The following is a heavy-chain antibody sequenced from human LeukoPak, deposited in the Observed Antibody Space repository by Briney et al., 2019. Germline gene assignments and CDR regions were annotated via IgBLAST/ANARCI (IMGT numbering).Heavy chain of an antibody. V-gene: IGHV1-8*01. CDR1: GYTFTSYD. CDR3: ASRGQQLDYAFDI. Sequence: SVKVSCKASGYTFTSYDINWVRQATGQGLEWMGWMNPNSGNTGYAQKFQGRVTMTRNTSISTAYMELSSLRSEDTAVYYCASRGQQLDYAFDIWGQGTMVTVSS. CDR2: MNPNSGNT. D-gene: IGHD6-13*01. J-gene: IGHJ3*02.